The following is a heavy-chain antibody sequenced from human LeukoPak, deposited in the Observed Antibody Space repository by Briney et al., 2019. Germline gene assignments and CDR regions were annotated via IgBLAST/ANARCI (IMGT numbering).Heavy chain of an antibody. D-gene: IGHD2-2*02. CDR1: GGTFSSYA. CDR2: IIPIFGTA. CDR3: ARGYCSSTSCYTPFDY. J-gene: IGHJ4*02. V-gene: IGHV1-69*05. Sequence: SVKVSCKASGGTFSSYAISWVRQAPGQGLEWMGRIIPIFGTANYAQKFQGRVTITTDESTSTAYMELSSLRSEDTAVYYCARGYCSSTSCYTPFDYWGQGTLVTVSS.